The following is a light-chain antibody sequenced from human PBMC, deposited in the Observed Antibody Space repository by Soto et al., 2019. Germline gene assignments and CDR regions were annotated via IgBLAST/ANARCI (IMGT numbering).Light chain of an antibody. V-gene: IGKV3-20*01. J-gene: IGKJ2*01. CDR2: DAS. CDR3: QQYGGSPPYT. CDR1: QSVSSTY. Sequence: EIVLTQSPGTLSLSPGERATLSCRASQSVSSTYLAWYQQKSGQAPGLLIYDASSRATGIPDRFSGSGSGTXFTLTXSRLXPXXXXVXYCQQYGGSPPYTFGQGTKLEIK.